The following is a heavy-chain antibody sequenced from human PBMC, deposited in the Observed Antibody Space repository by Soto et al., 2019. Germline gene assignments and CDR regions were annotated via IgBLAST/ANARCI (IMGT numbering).Heavy chain of an antibody. Sequence: PSQTLSLTCAISGDSVSSNSAAWNWIRQSPSRGLEWLGATYYKSKWYSDYAVSVKSRLTINPDTSRNQFSLQLNSVTPEDTAAYYCARDRDSGPNYFDSWGQGTLVTVSS. J-gene: IGHJ4*02. D-gene: IGHD1-26*01. CDR2: TYYKSKWYS. V-gene: IGHV6-1*01. CDR3: ARDRDSGPNYFDS. CDR1: GDSVSSNSAA.